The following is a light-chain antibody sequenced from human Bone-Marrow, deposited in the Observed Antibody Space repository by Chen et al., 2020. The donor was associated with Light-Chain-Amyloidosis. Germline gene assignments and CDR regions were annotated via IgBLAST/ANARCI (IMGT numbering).Light chain of an antibody. CDR2: EED. CDR1: SGSIATNY. V-gene: IGLV6-57*01. Sequence: NFMLTKPHSVSESPGKTVIISCTRSSGSIATNYVQWYQQRPGSSPTTVSYEEDQRPSGVPDRFSGSIDRSSNSASLTISGLKTEDEADYYCQSYQGSSQGVFGGGTKLTVL. J-gene: IGLJ3*02. CDR3: QSYQGSSQGV.